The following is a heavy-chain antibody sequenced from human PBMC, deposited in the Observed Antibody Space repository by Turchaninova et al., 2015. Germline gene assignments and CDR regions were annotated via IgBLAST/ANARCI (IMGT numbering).Heavy chain of an antibody. CDR2: NKEEYGHSK. D-gene: IGHD2-2*01. CDR3: AMGRSRSSWLQLFDS. V-gene: IGHV3-7*01. Sequence: EVQLVESGGGLIQPGGSRSLSWSASGFTLSNNWMGWFRQAPGKGLEWVAKNKEEYGHSKFYLDVREDRLTCARHNASNHLCLQMSSRRVEDPAIYYRAMGRSRSSWLQLFDSWGQGTLVTVSS. CDR1: GFTLSNNW. J-gene: IGHJ4*02.